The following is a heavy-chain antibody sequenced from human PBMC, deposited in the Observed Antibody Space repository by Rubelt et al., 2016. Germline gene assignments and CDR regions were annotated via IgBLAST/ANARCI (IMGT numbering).Heavy chain of an antibody. CDR3: ASGCSRNSYVTLFALDI. CDR1: GGSISSSSYY. CDR2: IYYSGST. J-gene: IGHJ3*02. Sequence: QLQLQESGPGLVKPSETLSLTCTVSGGSISSSSYYWGWIRQPPGKGLEWIGSIYYSGSTYYNPSLKSRVTISVDTSKNRFPAKVSSWTAADMAVYFCASGCSRNSYVTLFALDIWGQVTMVTVSS. V-gene: IGHV4-39*07. D-gene: IGHD1-14*01.